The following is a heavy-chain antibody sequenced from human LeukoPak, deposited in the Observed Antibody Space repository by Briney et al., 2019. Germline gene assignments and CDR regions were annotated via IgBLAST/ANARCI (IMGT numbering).Heavy chain of an antibody. V-gene: IGHV4-59*01. CDR2: IYYSGST. CDR1: GGSISSYY. D-gene: IGHD3-10*01. CDR3: ARDPGPNGFDY. Sequence: SETLCLTCTVSGGSISSYYWSWIRQPPGKGLEWIGYIYYSGSTNYNPSLKSRVTISVDTSKNQFSLKLSSVTAADTAVYYCARDPGPNGFDYWGQGTLVTVSS. J-gene: IGHJ4*02.